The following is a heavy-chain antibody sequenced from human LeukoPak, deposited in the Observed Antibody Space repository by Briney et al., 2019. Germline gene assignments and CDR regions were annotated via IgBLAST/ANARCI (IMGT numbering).Heavy chain of an antibody. CDR2: IKQDGSEK. D-gene: IGHD6-13*01. V-gene: IGHV3-7*01. CDR1: GFKFGDYW. Sequence: GGSLRLSCAVSGFKFGDYWMSWLRQAPGKGLEWVANIKQDGSEKYYVDSVKGRFTISRDNAKNSLYLQMNTLRAEDTALYYCARDGSSWYSSGKWGQGTLVTVSS. CDR3: ARDGSSWYSSGK. J-gene: IGHJ4*02.